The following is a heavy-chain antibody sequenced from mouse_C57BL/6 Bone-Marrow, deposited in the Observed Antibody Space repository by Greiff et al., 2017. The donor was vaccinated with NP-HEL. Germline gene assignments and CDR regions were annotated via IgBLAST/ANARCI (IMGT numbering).Heavy chain of an antibody. J-gene: IGHJ2*01. D-gene: IGHD2-4*01. V-gene: IGHV1-55*01. CDR1: GYTFTSYW. CDR3: ARRTIYYDYDGRSLDY. Sequence: QVQLQQPGAELVKPGASVKMSCKASGYTFTSYWITWVKQRPGQGLEWIGDIYPGSGSTNYNEKFKSKATLTVDTSSSTAYMQLSSLRSEDSAVYYCARRTIYYDYDGRSLDYWGQGTTLTVSS. CDR2: IYPGSGST.